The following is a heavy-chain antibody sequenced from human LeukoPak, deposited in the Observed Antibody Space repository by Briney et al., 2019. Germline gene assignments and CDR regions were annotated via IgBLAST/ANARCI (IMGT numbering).Heavy chain of an antibody. CDR1: GGSISSRSYF. D-gene: IGHD5-12*01. CDR2: IYYSGST. J-gene: IGHJ4*02. Sequence: KPSETLSLTCTVSGGSISSRSYFWGWIRQPPGKGLEWIGNIYYSGSTYYNPSLKSRVTMSVDKSKNQFSLKMTSVTAADSAVYYCAGDGRGYDRPYYFDYWGQGTLVTVSS. CDR3: AGDGRGYDRPYYFDY. V-gene: IGHV4-39*07.